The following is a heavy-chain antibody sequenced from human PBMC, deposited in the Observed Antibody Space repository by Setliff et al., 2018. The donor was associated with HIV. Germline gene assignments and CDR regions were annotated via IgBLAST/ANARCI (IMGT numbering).Heavy chain of an antibody. CDR1: GYTFSDYN. V-gene: IGHV1-2*02. D-gene: IGHD3-9*01. CDR3: ARIDPTAYHYHMDV. Sequence: ASVKVSCKAAGYTFSDYNIHWMRQAPGQAFEWMGWMHPNTDATSYAQKFQGRVSMTRDMSISTAYMELARLRSDDSAVYYCARIDPTAYHYHMDVWGKGTTGTVS. J-gene: IGHJ6*03. CDR2: MHPNTDAT.